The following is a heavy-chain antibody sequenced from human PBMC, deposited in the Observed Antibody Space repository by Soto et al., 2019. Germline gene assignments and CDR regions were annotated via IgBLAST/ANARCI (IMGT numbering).Heavy chain of an antibody. V-gene: IGHV3-30*18. CDR1: GFTFSSYG. Sequence: QVQLVESGGGVVQPGRSLRLSCAASGFTFSSYGMHWVRQAPGKGLEWVAVISYDGSNKYYADSVKGRFTISRDNSKNTLYLQMNSLRAEDTAVYYCAKEWGGYSYGYEREYWYFDLWGRGTLVTVSS. D-gene: IGHD5-18*01. CDR3: AKEWGGYSYGYEREYWYFDL. J-gene: IGHJ2*01. CDR2: ISYDGSNK.